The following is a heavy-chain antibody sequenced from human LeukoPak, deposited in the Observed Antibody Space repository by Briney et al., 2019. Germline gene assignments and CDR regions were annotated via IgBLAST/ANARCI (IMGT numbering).Heavy chain of an antibody. D-gene: IGHD5-18*01. CDR3: ARGTDTAMVMYDY. Sequence: PSETLSLTCAGYGGSFSDYYWSWIRQPPGKGLEWIGEINHSGSTNYNPSLKSRVTISVDTSKNQFSLKLSSVTAADTAVYYCARGTDTAMVMYDYWGQGTLVTVSS. V-gene: IGHV4-34*01. J-gene: IGHJ4*02. CDR2: INHSGST. CDR1: GGSFSDYY.